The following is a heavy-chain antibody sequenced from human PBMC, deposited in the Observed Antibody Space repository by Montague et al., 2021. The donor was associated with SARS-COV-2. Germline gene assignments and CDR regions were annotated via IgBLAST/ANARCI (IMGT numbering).Heavy chain of an antibody. J-gene: IGHJ4*02. CDR1: GFSLSTSGMC. V-gene: IGHV2-70*01. CDR3: ARSYGDYRDSYFDY. CDR2: XDWDEDQ. D-gene: IGHD4-17*01. Sequence: PALVKPTQTLTLTCTFSGFSLSTSGMCVSWIRQPPGKALEWLALXDWDEDQYYSTSLKTRLTISKDTSRNQVVLTMTNMDPIDTATYYCARSYGDYRDSYFDYWGQGTLVTASS.